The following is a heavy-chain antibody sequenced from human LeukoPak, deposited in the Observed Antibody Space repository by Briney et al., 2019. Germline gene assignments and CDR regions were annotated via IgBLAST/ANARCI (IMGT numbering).Heavy chain of an antibody. Sequence: PGGSLRLSCAASGFTFSNYWMSWVRQAPGKGLEWVANINQDGSEKYYVDSVKGRFTISRDNAKNALYLQMNSLRAEDTAVYSCVAVGATTRSVRYWGQGTLVTVSS. V-gene: IGHV3-7*01. CDR2: INQDGSEK. CDR3: VAVGATTRSVRY. CDR1: GFTFSNYW. J-gene: IGHJ4*02. D-gene: IGHD1-26*01.